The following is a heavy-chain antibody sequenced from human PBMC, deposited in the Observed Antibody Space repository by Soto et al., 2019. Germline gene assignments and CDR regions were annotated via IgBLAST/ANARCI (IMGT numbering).Heavy chain of an antibody. J-gene: IGHJ4*02. CDR1: GFTFSDYG. D-gene: IGHD5-18*01. CDR2: ISYDGSNE. Sequence: GGSLRLSCAASGFTFSDYGMHWVRQAPGKGLEWVAVISYDGSNEYYADSVKGRFTISRDNSKNTLYLQMNSLRAEDTAVYYCAKDLTYSIQLWSYYFDYWGQGTLVTVSS. V-gene: IGHV3-30*18. CDR3: AKDLTYSIQLWSYYFDY.